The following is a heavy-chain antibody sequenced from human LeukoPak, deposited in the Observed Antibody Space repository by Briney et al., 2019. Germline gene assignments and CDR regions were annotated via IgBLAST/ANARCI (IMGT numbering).Heavy chain of an antibody. D-gene: IGHD3-10*01. Sequence: PGRSLRLSCVVSGFIFSDNVFHWVRQAPGKGLEWVTYLSYDGVNAFYADSVKGRFTISRDTAGGTVSLQMDNLRVEDTAVYYCARGGRRDGTVSTYYFYAMDVWGQGTAVTVSS. CDR2: LSYDGVNA. CDR1: GFIFSDNV. CDR3: ARGGRRDGTVSTYYFYAMDV. V-gene: IGHV3-30*04. J-gene: IGHJ6*02.